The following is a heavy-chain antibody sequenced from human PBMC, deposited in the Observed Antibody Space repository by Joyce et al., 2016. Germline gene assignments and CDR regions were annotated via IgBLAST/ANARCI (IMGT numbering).Heavy chain of an antibody. Sequence: VQLQESGPGLVKPSETLSLTCDVSGDSISSGYFYGGVRQAPGKGLEWIAKIYHKGKTYSNASIKSRVTISVDTSKNQLSLKLSSVTAADTAVYYCARDPQNFGFWGQGTLVIVSS. V-gene: IGHV4-38-2*02. D-gene: IGHD2/OR15-2a*01. CDR2: IYHKGKT. J-gene: IGHJ4*02. CDR1: GDSISSGYF. CDR3: ARDPQNFGF.